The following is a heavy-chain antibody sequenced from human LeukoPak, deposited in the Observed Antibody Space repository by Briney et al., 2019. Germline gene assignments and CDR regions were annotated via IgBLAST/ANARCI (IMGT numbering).Heavy chain of an antibody. V-gene: IGHV3-11*01. D-gene: IGHD5-24*01. CDR2: ISSSGSTI. CDR3: ARRRDGYNLRDAFDI. CDR1: GFTFSDYY. J-gene: IGHJ3*02. Sequence: GGSLRLSCAASGFTFSDYYMSWIRQAPGKGLEWVSYISSSGSTIYYADSVKGRFTISRDNAKNSLYLQMNSLRAEDTAVYYCARRRDGYNLRDAFDIWGQGTMVTVSS.